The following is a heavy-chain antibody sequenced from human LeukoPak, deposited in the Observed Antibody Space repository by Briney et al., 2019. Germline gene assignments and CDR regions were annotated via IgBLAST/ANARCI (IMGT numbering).Heavy chain of an antibody. D-gene: IGHD5-12*01. J-gene: IGHJ3*02. V-gene: IGHV3-33*01. CDR1: GFTFSSYG. CDR3: ATYDQGDAFDI. Sequence: GGSLRLSCAASGFTFSSYGMHWVRQAPGKGLGWVAVIWYDGSNKYYADSVKGRFTISRDNSKNTLYLQMNSLRAEDTAVYYCATYDQGDAFDIWGQGTMVTVSS. CDR2: IWYDGSNK.